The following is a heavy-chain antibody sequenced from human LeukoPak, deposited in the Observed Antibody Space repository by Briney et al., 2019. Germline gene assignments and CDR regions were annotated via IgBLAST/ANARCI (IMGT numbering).Heavy chain of an antibody. CDR2: VTGDGSAT. CDR3: ARASLNGSGSPYYFDS. CDR1: GFTFSTHW. D-gene: IGHD3-10*01. Sequence: PGGSLRLSCAASGFTFSTHWMHWVRQAPGKGLMWASRVTGDGSATTYADSVKGRFTISRDNAKNTLYLQMSSLRAEDTAVYFCARASLNGSGSPYYFDSWGQGTLVIVSS. V-gene: IGHV3-74*01. J-gene: IGHJ4*02.